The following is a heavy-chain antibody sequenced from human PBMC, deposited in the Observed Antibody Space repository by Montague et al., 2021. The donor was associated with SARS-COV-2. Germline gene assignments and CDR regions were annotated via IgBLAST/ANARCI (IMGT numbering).Heavy chain of an antibody. CDR3: ARVRDCSSTSCLPNFDY. D-gene: IGHD2-2*01. CDR1: GFTFSSYA. J-gene: IGHJ4*02. Sequence: SLRLSCAASGFTFSSYAMHWVRQAPGKGLEWVAVISYDGSNKYYADSVKGRFTISRDNSKNTLYLQMNSLRAEDTAVYYCARVRDCSSTSCLPNFDYWGQGTLVTASS. V-gene: IGHV3-30*04. CDR2: ISYDGSNK.